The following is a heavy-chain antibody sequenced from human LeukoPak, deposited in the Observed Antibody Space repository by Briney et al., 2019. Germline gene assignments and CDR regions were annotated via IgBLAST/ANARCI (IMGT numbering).Heavy chain of an antibody. CDR3: AKWGDYDVLTGYYVSDY. CDR2: ITGSSGNT. V-gene: IGHV3-23*01. D-gene: IGHD3-9*01. CDR1: GFTFSNYA. J-gene: IGHJ4*02. Sequence: GGSLRLSCVASGFTFSNYAMSWVRQAPGKGLEWVSAITGSSGNTYYADSVKGRFTISRDNSKNTVFLQMNSLRAEDTAVYYCAKWGDYDVLTGYYVSDYWGQGTLVTVSS.